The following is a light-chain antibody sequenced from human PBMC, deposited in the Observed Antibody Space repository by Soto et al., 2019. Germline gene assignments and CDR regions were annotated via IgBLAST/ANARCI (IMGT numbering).Light chain of an antibody. Sequence: EIVLTQSPGTLSLSPGERATLSCRASQSVTNNYLAWYQQKPSQAPRLLIFGASTRATGISDRFRGSGSGSDFTLTISRLEPEDFAVYYCQQYGSSGTFGQGTKVDIK. CDR3: QQYGSSGT. CDR1: QSVTNNY. J-gene: IGKJ1*01. CDR2: GAS. V-gene: IGKV3-20*01.